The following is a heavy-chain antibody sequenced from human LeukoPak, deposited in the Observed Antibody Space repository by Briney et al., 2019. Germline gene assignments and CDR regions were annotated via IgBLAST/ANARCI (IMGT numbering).Heavy chain of an antibody. J-gene: IGHJ3*02. V-gene: IGHV3-30*18. CDR2: ISYDGSNK. CDR3: AKSREEIRGLDAFDI. CDR1: GFTFSSYG. Sequence: GGSLRLSCAASGFTFSSYGMHWVRQAPGKGLEWVTVISYDGSNKYYADSVKGRFTISRDNSKNTLYLQMNSLTAADTAVYYCAKSREEIRGLDAFDIWGQGTMVTVSS. D-gene: IGHD5-24*01.